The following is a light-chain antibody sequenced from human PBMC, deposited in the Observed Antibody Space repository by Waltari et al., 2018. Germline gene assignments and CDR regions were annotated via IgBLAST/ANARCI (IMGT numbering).Light chain of an antibody. CDR1: TTDVGAYNY. CDR2: EVS. J-gene: IGLJ2*01. CDR3: NSYTSSSSLDGSVV. V-gene: IGLV2-14*01. Sequence: QSALTQPASVSGSPGQSITISCTGTTTDVGAYNYVPSFQQHPGKAPKLILYEVSNRPSGVSNRFSGSKSGNTASLTISGLQAEDEADYYCNSYTSSSSLDGSVVFGGGTKVTVL.